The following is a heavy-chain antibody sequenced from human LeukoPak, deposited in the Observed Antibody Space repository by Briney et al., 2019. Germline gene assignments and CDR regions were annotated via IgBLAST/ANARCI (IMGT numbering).Heavy chain of an antibody. V-gene: IGHV4-34*01. CDR2: INHSGST. CDR3: ARIVRWYDY. J-gene: IGHJ4*02. D-gene: IGHD6-13*01. CDR1: GGSFSGYS. Sequence: PSETLSLTCAVYGGSFSGYSWSWVRQPPGKGLEWIGEINHSGSTNYNPSLESRVTISVDTSKYQFSLKLSSVTAADTAVYYCARIVRWYDYWGQGTLVTVSS.